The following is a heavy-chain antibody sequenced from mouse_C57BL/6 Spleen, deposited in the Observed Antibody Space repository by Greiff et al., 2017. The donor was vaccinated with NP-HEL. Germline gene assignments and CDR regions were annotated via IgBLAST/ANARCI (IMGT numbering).Heavy chain of an antibody. CDR3: ARKVDYGPLDY. CDR2: IYPGDGDT. D-gene: IGHD1-2*01. CDR1: GYAFSSYW. Sequence: QVQLQQSGAELVKPGASVKISCKASGYAFSSYWMNWVKQRPGKGLEWIGQIYPGDGDTNYNGTFKGKATLTADKSSSTAYMQLSSLTSEDSAVYFCARKVDYGPLDYGGQGTTLTVSS. J-gene: IGHJ2*01. V-gene: IGHV1-80*01.